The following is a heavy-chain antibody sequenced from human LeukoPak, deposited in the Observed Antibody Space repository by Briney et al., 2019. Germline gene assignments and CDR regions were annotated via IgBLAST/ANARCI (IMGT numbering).Heavy chain of an antibody. CDR3: ARCSGGSCYSPGWFDP. CDR2: IIPIFGTA. D-gene: IGHD2-15*01. CDR1: GGTFSSYA. J-gene: IGHJ5*02. V-gene: IGHV1-69*01. Sequence: SVKVSCKASGGTFSSYAISWVRQAPGQGLEWMGGIIPIFGTANYAQKFQGRVTITADESTSTAYMELSSLRSEDTAVYYCARCSGGSCYSPGWFDPWGQGTLVTVSS.